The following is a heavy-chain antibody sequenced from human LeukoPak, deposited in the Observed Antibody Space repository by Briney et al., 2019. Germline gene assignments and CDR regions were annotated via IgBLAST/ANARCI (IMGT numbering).Heavy chain of an antibody. CDR3: ASSGYSYGY. V-gene: IGHV3-66*01. J-gene: IGHJ4*02. CDR1: GFTFSTYS. CDR2: IYSGGST. D-gene: IGHD5-18*01. Sequence: QTGGSLRLSCAASGFTFSTYSMNWVRQAPGKGLEWVSVIYSGGSTYYADSVKGRFTISRDNSKNTLYLQMNSLRAEDTAVYYCASSGYSYGYWGQGTLVTVSS.